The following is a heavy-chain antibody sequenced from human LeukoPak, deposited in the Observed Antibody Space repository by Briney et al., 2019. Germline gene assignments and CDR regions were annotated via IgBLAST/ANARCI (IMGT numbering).Heavy chain of an antibody. CDR2: ITGSGGGI. J-gene: IGHJ4*02. CDR3: AKGTSVTAIRYFDS. V-gene: IGHV3-23*01. CDR1: GFTFSSYA. Sequence: GGSLRLSCAASGFTFSSYAMTWVGQAPGEGVGWGSLITGSGGGIYYADSVKGRLTISRDNSKNALYLQMSSLRADDTAVYYCAKGTSVTAIRYFDSWGQGTQVTVSS. D-gene: IGHD2-21*02.